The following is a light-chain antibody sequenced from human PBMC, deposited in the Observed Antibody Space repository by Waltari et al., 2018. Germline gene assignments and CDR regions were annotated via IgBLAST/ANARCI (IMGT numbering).Light chain of an antibody. J-gene: IGLJ2*01. CDR2: KDS. V-gene: IGLV3-25*03. CDR1: TLAKKY. CDR3: QSTDSSDSLFL. Sequence: SHDLTQPPSVSVSPGQTARNSCSGDTLAKKYVSWYQPRPGQDPVMIIYKDSVRPSEIPERFSASSSGTTATLTITGVQAEDEADYYCQSTDSSDSLFLFGGGTKLTFV.